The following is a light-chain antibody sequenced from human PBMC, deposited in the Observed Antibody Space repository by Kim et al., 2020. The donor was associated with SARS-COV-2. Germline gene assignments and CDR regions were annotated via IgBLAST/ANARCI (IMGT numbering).Light chain of an antibody. J-gene: IGKJ4*01. Sequence: EIVLTQFPGTLSLSPGETATLSCRASESVSPRYLAWYQQKPGQAPRLLIFASSNRVPATPDRFSGSGSGTDFTLTISRLEPEDFAAYYCQLCVTSALTFGGGTKVDIK. CDR3: QLCVTSALT. V-gene: IGKV3-20*01. CDR2: ASS. CDR1: ESVSPRY.